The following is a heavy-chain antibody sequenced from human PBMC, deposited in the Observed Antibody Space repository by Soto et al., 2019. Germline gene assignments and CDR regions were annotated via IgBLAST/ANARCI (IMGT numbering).Heavy chain of an antibody. D-gene: IGHD4-17*01. CDR1: GGSIISYY. CDR3: ARTTAVPNTLRSRYLFDY. CDR2: IYTSGST. J-gene: IGHJ4*02. Sequence: SETLCLTGADSGGSIISYYWSWIRQPAGKGLEWIGRIYTSGSTNYNPSLKSRVTISVDLSKDQFSLRLSSVTTADTALYYCARTTAVPNTLRSRYLFDYWGQGTLVTVSS. V-gene: IGHV4-4*07.